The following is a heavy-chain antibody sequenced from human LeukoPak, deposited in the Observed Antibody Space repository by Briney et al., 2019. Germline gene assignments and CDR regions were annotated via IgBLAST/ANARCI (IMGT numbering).Heavy chain of an antibody. J-gene: IGHJ4*02. CDR2: ISAYNGNT. V-gene: IGHV1-18*01. Sequence: GASVKVSCKASGYTFTSYGISWVRQAPGQGLEWMGWISAYNGNTNYAQKLQGRVTMTTDTSTSTAYMELRSLRSDDTAVYYCARPQSAYDSSGYHYYWGQGTLVTVSS. CDR1: GYTFTSYG. CDR3: ARPQSAYDSSGYHYY. D-gene: IGHD3-22*01.